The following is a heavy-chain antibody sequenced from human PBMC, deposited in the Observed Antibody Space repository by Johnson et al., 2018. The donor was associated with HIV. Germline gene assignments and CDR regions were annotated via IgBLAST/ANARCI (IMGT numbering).Heavy chain of an antibody. CDR2: ISHDGSDK. Sequence: QMQLVESGGGVVQPGRSLRLSCAASGFTFSSMHWDRQAPGKGLEWVAVISHDGSDKYYADSVKGRFTISRDNSKNTLYLQMNSLKIEDTAVYYCTTDLGVVGGFDIWGQGTMVTVSS. CDR3: TTDLGVVGGFDI. J-gene: IGHJ3*02. V-gene: IGHV3-30*04. D-gene: IGHD4-23*01. CDR1: GFTFSS.